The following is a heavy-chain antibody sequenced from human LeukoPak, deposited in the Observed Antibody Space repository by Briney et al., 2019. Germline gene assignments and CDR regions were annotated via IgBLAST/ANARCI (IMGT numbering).Heavy chain of an antibody. V-gene: IGHV3-30*04. CDR2: ITSDGINQ. CDR3: ARDGPYFGDYPYYFDY. D-gene: IGHD4-17*01. Sequence: GGSLRLSCAASGLTFSNYAMHWVRPAPGKGLEWLAVITSDGINQHYADSVRGRLTIARDNSIKTLFLQMNSLGTDDTAVYYCARDGPYFGDYPYYFDYWGQGTLVTVSS. J-gene: IGHJ4*02. CDR1: GLTFSNYA.